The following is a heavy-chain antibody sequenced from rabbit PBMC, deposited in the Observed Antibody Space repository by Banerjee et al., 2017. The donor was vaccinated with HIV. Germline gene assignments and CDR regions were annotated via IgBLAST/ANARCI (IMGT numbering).Heavy chain of an antibody. V-gene: IGHV1S40*01. CDR2: IYTGSGST. CDR3: ARGPGTIVYFNL. J-gene: IGHJ4*01. CDR1: GFSFSSDY. D-gene: IGHD3-1*01. Sequence: QSLEESGGDLVKPGASLTLTCTASGFSFSSDYMCWVRQAPGKGLEWIGCIYTGSGSTYYVSWAKGRFTISKTSSTTVTLQMTSLTAADTATYFCARGPGTIVYFNLWGPGTLVTVS.